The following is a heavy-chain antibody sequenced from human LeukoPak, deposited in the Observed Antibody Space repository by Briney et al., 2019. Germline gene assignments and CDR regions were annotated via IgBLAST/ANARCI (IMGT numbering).Heavy chain of an antibody. Sequence: PGGSLRLSCAASGFTFSSYAMHWVRQAPGKGLEWVAVISYDGSNKYYADSVKGRFTISRDNSKNTLYLQMNSLRAEDTAVYYCARQLGKLGKAGDYYYGMDVWGQGTTVTVSS. CDR1: GFTFSSYA. CDR2: ISYDGSNK. J-gene: IGHJ6*02. CDR3: ARQLGKLGKAGDYYYGMDV. V-gene: IGHV3-30-3*01. D-gene: IGHD7-27*01.